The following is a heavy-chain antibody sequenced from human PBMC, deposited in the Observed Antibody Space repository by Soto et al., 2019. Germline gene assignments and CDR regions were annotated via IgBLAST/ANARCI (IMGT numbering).Heavy chain of an antibody. V-gene: IGHV4-59*08. D-gene: IGHD1-1*01. J-gene: IGHJ6*02. CDR2: VYYTGGT. CDR1: SGPDSSHN. CDR3: VRQGIGNLHGLVDV. Sequence: QVQLQQSGPGLVKPSETLSLTCTVSSGPDSSHNWGWIRQPPGRGLEWIGYVYYTGGTSYNPSLKGRVTISAATSTNHISLTLSSVTAADTAVYYCVRQGIGNLHGLVDVWGHGTTVSVSS.